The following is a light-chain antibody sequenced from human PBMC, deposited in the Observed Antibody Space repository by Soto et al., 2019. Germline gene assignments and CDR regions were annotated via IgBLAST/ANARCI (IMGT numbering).Light chain of an antibody. CDR3: QKYSSVPV. CDR1: QGIRNI. Sequence: DIQMTQSPASLSASVGDRVTITCRASQGIRNIVAWYQQKRGKAPKLLIYAASTLHSGVPSRCSGRGSGRDFTLAINSLQSEDVATYSCQKYSSVPVFGAGTKVDIK. J-gene: IGKJ3*01. V-gene: IGKV1-27*01. CDR2: AAS.